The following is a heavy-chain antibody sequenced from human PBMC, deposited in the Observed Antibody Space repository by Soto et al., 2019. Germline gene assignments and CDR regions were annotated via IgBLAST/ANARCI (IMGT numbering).Heavy chain of an antibody. CDR2: ISWNSGSI. CDR1: GFTFDDYA. Sequence: PGGSLRLSCAASGFTFDDYAMHWVRQAPGKGLEWVSGISWNSGSIGYADSVKGRFTISRDNSKNTLYLQMNSLRAEDTAVYYCAKDPTPGYDFWSGHAFDIWGQGTMVTVS. V-gene: IGHV3-9*01. J-gene: IGHJ3*02. D-gene: IGHD3-3*01. CDR3: AKDPTPGYDFWSGHAFDI.